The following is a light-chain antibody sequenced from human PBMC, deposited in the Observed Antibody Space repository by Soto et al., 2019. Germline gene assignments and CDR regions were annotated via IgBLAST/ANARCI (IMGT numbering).Light chain of an antibody. CDR1: SSDVGSYNL. CDR2: EVS. CDR3: CSYAGSSTLYV. J-gene: IGLJ1*01. Sequence: QSVLTQPASVSGSPGQSITISCTGTSSDVGSYNLVSWYQQHPGKAPKLMSYEVSKRPSGVSNRFSGSKSGNTASLTISGLQAEDEADYYCCSYAGSSTLYVCGTGTKLTVL. V-gene: IGLV2-23*02.